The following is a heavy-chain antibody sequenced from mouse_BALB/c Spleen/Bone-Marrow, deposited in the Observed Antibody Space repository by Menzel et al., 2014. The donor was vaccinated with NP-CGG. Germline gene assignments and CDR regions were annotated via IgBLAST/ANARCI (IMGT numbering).Heavy chain of an antibody. D-gene: IGHD3-1*01. CDR2: IDPSDSYT. V-gene: IGHV1-69*02. CDR1: GYTFTSYW. CDR3: ATARATSYAMDY. J-gene: IGHJ4*01. Sequence: VQLQQSGAELVKPGASVKLSCKASGYTFTSYWMHWVKQRPGQGLEWIGEIDPSDSYTNYNQKFKGKATLTVDKSSSTADMQLSSLTSEDSAVYYCATARATSYAMDYWGQGTSVTVSS.